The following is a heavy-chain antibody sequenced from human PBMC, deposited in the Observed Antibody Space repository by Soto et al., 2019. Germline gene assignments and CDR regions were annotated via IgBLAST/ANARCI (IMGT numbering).Heavy chain of an antibody. CDR2: INPSDGST. J-gene: IGHJ4*02. CDR3: VRDRFGYGDSGD. D-gene: IGHD4-17*01. CDR1: GYTFTNYY. Sequence: ASVKVSCKASGYTFTNYYMHWVRHAPGQGLEWMGVINPSDGSTYYAQKFQGRVTMTGDTSTSTLYMDLGSLRSEDTAVYYCVRDRFGYGDSGDWGQGTLVTVSS. V-gene: IGHV1-46*01.